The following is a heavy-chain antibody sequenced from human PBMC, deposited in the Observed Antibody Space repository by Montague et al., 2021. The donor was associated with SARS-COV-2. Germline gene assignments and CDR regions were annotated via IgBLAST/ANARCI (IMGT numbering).Heavy chain of an antibody. J-gene: IGHJ4*02. CDR1: GFTFTSYA. CDR3: ARDQGGCSYNDY. V-gene: IGHV3-30-3*01. CDR2: ISFDGTNK. Sequence: SLRLSCAASGFTFTSYAMHWVRQAPGKGLEWVAVISFDGTNKYYTDSVKGRFTISRDNSKNTLYLQIHSVRPEDTAVYYCARDQGGCSYNDYWGQGTLVTVSS. D-gene: IGHD3-10*01.